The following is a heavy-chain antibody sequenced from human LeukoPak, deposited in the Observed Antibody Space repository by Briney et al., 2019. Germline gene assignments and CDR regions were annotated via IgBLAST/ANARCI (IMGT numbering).Heavy chain of an antibody. Sequence: SAMKVSCTSSGGTFSSYTISWVRQAPGQGLEWMGRIIPILGIANYAQKVQGRVTITADKSTSTAYMELSIIRSEDTAVAYYCRDGTQYYYDSSGYSWFDPWGQGTLVTVSS. D-gene: IGHD3-22*01. CDR2: IIPILGIA. CDR3: CRDGTQYYYDSSGYSWFDP. J-gene: IGHJ5*02. V-gene: IGHV1-69*04. CDR1: GGTFSSYT.